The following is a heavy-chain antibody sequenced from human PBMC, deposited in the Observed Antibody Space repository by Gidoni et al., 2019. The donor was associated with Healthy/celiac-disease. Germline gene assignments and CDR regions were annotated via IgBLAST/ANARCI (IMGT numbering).Heavy chain of an antibody. J-gene: IGHJ4*02. Sequence: YGSYGMHWVRQAPGKGLEWVAVISYDGSNKYYADSVKGRFTISRDNSKNTLYLQMNSLRAEDTAVYYCAKAGYYYDSSGYPPPAFFDYWGQGTLVTVSS. CDR3: AKAGYYYDSSGYPPPAFFDY. D-gene: IGHD3-22*01. CDR1: YGSYG. CDR2: ISYDGSNK. V-gene: IGHV3-30*18.